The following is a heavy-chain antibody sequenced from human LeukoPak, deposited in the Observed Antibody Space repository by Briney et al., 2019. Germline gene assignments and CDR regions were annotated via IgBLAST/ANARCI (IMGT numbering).Heavy chain of an antibody. CDR2: FDPEDGET. CDR1: GYTLTELS. D-gene: IGHD3-10*01. Sequence: ASVKVSCKVSGYTLTELSMHWVRQAPGKGLEWMGGFDPEDGETIYAQKFQGRVTMTEDTSTDTACMELSSLRSEDTAVYYCATLMVRGVTDAFDIWGQGTMVTVSS. J-gene: IGHJ3*02. V-gene: IGHV1-24*01. CDR3: ATLMVRGVTDAFDI.